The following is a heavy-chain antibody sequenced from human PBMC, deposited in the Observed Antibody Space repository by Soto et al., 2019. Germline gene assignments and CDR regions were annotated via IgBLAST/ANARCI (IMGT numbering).Heavy chain of an antibody. V-gene: IGHV1-69*12. CDR1: GGTFSSYA. CDR3: ARYTYCISTSCYREWGYNWFDP. CDR2: IIPIFGTA. J-gene: IGHJ5*02. D-gene: IGHD2-2*02. Sequence: QVQLVQSGAEVKKPGSSVKVSCKASGGTFSSYAISWVRQAPGQGLEWMGGIIPIFGTANYAQKFQGRVTITADESTSTAYMEMSSLRSEYTALYYCARYTYCISTSCYREWGYNWFDPWGQGTLVTVSS.